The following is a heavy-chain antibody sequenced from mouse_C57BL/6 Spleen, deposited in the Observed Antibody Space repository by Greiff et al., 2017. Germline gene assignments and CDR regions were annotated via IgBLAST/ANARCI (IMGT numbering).Heavy chain of an antibody. CDR2: IYPRSGNT. V-gene: IGHV1-81*01. CDR3: ARGSTTVVDY. CDR1: GYTFTSYG. Sequence: VQGVESGAELARPGASVKMSCKASGYTFTSYGISWVKQRTGKGLEWIGEIYPRSGNTYYNEKFKGKATMTADKSSSTAYMELRSLTSEDSAVYFCARGSTTVVDYWGQGTTLTVSS. D-gene: IGHD1-1*01. J-gene: IGHJ2*01.